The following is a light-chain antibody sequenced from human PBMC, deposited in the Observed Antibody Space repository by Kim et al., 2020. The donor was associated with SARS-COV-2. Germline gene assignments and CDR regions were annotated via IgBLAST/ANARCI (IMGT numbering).Light chain of an antibody. CDR2: EVT. CDR3: SSYAGNNKDV. V-gene: IGLV2-8*01. CDR1: NSDVGGYNY. Sequence: QSVLTQPPSASGSPGQSVTISCTGTNSDVGGYNYVSWYQQHPGKAPKLLISEVTERPSGVPDRFSGSKSGNTASLTVSGLQAEDEADYYCSSYAGNNKDVFGTGTKVTVL. J-gene: IGLJ1*01.